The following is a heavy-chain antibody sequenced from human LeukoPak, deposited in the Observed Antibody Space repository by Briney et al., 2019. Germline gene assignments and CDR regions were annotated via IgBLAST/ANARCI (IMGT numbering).Heavy chain of an antibody. V-gene: IGHV3-23*01. D-gene: IGHD6-19*01. J-gene: IGHJ1*01. Sequence: PGGSLRLSCAVSGFAVSSNYMSWVRQAPGKGLEWVSAISGSGGSTYYADSVKGRFTISRDNSKNTLYLQMNSLRAEDTAVYYCAKAVQWLVTEYFQHWGQGTLVTVSS. CDR1: GFAVSSNY. CDR3: AKAVQWLVTEYFQH. CDR2: ISGSGGST.